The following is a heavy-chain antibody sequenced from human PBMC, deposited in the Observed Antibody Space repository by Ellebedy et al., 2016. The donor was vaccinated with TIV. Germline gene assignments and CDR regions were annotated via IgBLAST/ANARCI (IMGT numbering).Heavy chain of an antibody. CDR3: AKDRGPSWSHGNDAFDI. CDR1: GFSFSDYY. CDR2: ISSSVSTV. Sequence: PGGSLRLSCAASGFSFSDYYMSWIRQAPGKGLEWVSYISSSVSTVYYADSVKGRFTISRDNSKNTLYLQMNSLRDEDTALYYCAKDRGPSWSHGNDAFDIWGLGTMVTVSS. V-gene: IGHV3-11*01. D-gene: IGHD6-13*01. J-gene: IGHJ3*02.